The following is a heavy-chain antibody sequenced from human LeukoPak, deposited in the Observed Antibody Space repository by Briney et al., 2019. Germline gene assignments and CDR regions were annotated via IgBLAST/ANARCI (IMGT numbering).Heavy chain of an antibody. CDR1: GFTFSSYA. V-gene: IGHV3-23*01. D-gene: IGHD4-11*01. CDR2: ISGSGGST. J-gene: IGHJ4*02. Sequence: GGSLRLSCVAPGFTFSSYAMTWVRQAPGKGLEWVSAISGSGGSTYYADSVKGRFTISRDNSKNTLYLQMNSLRAEDTAVYYCAKGKDYSNYVAAFDYWGQGTLVTISS. CDR3: AKGKDYSNYVAAFDY.